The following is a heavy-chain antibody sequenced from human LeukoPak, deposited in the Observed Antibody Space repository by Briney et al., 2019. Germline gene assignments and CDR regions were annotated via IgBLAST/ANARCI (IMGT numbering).Heavy chain of an antibody. V-gene: IGHV3-7*04. D-gene: IGHD6-19*01. Sequence: GGSLRLSCAASGFTFSSYWMSWVRQAPGKGLEWVANIKQDGSEKYYVDSVKGRFTISRDNAKNSLYLQMNSLRAEDTAVYYCARGPYSSGWYYRFDPWGQGTLVTVSS. CDR1: GFTFSSYW. J-gene: IGHJ5*02. CDR2: IKQDGSEK. CDR3: ARGPYSSGWYYRFDP.